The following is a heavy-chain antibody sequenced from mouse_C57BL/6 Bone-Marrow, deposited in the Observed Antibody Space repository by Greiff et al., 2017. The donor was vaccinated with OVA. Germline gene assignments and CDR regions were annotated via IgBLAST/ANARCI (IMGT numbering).Heavy chain of an antibody. V-gene: IGHV1-26*01. Sequence: VQLQQSGPELVKPGASVKISCKASGYTFTDYYMNWVKQSHGKSLEWIGDINPNNGGTSYNQKFKGKATLTVDKSSSTAYMELRSLTSEDSAVYYCARYYYGSSGYAMDYWGQGTSVTVSS. CDR2: INPNNGGT. J-gene: IGHJ4*01. CDR1: GYTFTDYY. CDR3: ARYYYGSSGYAMDY. D-gene: IGHD1-1*01.